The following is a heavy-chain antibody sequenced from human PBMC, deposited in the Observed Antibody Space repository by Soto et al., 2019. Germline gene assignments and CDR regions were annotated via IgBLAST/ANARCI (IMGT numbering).Heavy chain of an antibody. J-gene: IGHJ6*02. CDR3: ASLHTTDYYYGMDV. V-gene: IGHV1-8*01. CDR1: GYTFTSYD. Sequence: ASVKVSCKASGYTFTSYDINWVRQATGQGLEWMGWMNPNSGNTGYAQKFQGRVTMTRNTSISTAYMEPSSLRSKDTAVYYCASLHTTDYYYGMDVWGQGTTVTVSS. D-gene: IGHD4-4*01. CDR2: MNPNSGNT.